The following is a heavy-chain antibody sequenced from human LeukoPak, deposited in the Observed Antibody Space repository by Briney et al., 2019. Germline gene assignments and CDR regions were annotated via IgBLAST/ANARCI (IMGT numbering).Heavy chain of an antibody. V-gene: IGHV1-8*01. J-gene: IGHJ4*02. CDR1: GYTFTSYD. CDR2: MNPNSGNT. CDR3: ARGPSLLLWFGELTYYFDY. Sequence: GASVKVSCKASGYTFTSYDINWVRQATGQGLKWMGWMNPNSGNTGYAQKFQGRVTMTRNTSISTAYMELSSLRSEDTAVYYCARGPSLLLWFGELTYYFDYWGQGTLVTVSS. D-gene: IGHD3-10*01.